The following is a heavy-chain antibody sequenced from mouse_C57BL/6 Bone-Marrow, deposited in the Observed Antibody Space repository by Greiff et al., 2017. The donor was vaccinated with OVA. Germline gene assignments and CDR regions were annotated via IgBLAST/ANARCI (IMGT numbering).Heavy chain of an antibody. V-gene: IGHV7-1*01. CDR3: ARDNWDWYFDV. J-gene: IGHJ1*03. Sequence: EVQLVESGGGLVQSGRSLRLSCATSGFTFSDFYMEWVRQAPGKGLEWIAASRNKANDYTTEYSAYVKGRFIVSRDTSQSILYLQMNALRSEDTAIYYCARDNWDWYFDVWGTGTTVTVSS. CDR2: SRNKANDYTT. D-gene: IGHD4-1*01. CDR1: GFTFSDFY.